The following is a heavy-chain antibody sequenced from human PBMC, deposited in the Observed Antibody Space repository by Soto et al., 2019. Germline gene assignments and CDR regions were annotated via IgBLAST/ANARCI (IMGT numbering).Heavy chain of an antibody. CDR1: GFTFSSYA. V-gene: IGHV3-30-3*01. D-gene: IGHD4-4*01. J-gene: IGHJ4*02. CDR2: ISYDGSNK. CDR3: ASDALMTTVLVY. Sequence: GGSLRLSCAASGFTFSSYAMHWVRQAPGKGLEWVAVISYDGSNKYYADSVKGRFTISRDNSKNTPYLQMNSLRAEDTAVYYCASDALMTTVLVYWGQGTLVTVSS.